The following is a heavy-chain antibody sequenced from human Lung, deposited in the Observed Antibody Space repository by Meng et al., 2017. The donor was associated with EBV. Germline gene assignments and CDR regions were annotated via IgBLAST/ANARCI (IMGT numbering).Heavy chain of an antibody. Sequence: QLQGSGPGLVKPSGTRSLTCVVSGGSISSSYWWTWVRQSPGKGLEWIGYIYYSGSTYYNPSLKSRDTISVDTSKNQFSLKLSSVTAADTAVYYCARGGIGPFDYWGQGTLVTVSS. CDR3: ARGGIGPFDY. J-gene: IGHJ4*02. CDR1: GGSISSSYW. CDR2: IYYSGST. D-gene: IGHD2-21*01. V-gene: IGHV4-30-4*01.